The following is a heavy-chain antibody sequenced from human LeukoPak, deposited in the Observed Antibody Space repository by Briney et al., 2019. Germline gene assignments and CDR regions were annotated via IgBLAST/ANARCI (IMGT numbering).Heavy chain of an antibody. V-gene: IGHV3-21*01. Sequence: GGSLRLSCAASGFTFSSYSMNWVRQAPGKGLEGVSSISSSSSYIYYTDSVKGRFTISRDNAKNSLYLQMNSLRAEDTAVYYCAKGVAAGGSYYYYYGMDVWGQGTTVTVSS. CDR1: GFTFSSYS. J-gene: IGHJ6*02. CDR3: AKGVAAGGSYYYYYGMDV. D-gene: IGHD1-26*01. CDR2: ISSSSSYI.